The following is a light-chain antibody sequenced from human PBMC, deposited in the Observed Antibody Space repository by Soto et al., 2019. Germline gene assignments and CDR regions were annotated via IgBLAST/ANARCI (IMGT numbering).Light chain of an antibody. J-gene: IGKJ4*01. CDR2: GAS. V-gene: IGKV3-15*01. CDR1: QSVSSN. Sequence: EIVMTQSPATLSVYPVSRATLSCRASQSVSSNLAWYQQKPGQAPSLLIYGASTRATGTTARLSGSGSGTEFTLTISSLQSEDFAVYYCQQYIRWPLTFGGGTKVDIK. CDR3: QQYIRWPLT.